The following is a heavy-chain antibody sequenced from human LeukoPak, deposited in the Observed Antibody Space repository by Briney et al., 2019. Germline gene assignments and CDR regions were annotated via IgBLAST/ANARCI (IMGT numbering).Heavy chain of an antibody. Sequence: PADTLSPTRTVAGPSIIIYDGIWLRQPAGKGLKGMGRIYTSGSTSYNPSLKSRVTMSVDTSKNQFSLKLSSVTAADTAVYYCARDGITMFGGAPFDYWGQGTLVTVSS. V-gene: IGHV4-4*07. D-gene: IGHD3-3*01. J-gene: IGHJ4*02. CDR3: ARDGITMFGGAPFDY. CDR2: IYTSGST. CDR1: GPSIIIYD.